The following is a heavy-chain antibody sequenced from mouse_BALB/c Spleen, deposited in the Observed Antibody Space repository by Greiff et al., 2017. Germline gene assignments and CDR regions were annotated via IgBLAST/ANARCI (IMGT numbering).Heavy chain of an antibody. CDR3: AREGSLRRDFDY. Sequence: EVHLVESGGGLVKPGGSLKLSCAASGFTFSSYAMSWVRQTPEKRLEWVASISSGGSTYYPDSVKGRFTISRDNARNILYLQMSSLRSEDTAMYYCAREGSLRRDFDYWGQGTTLTVSS. D-gene: IGHD2-12*01. CDR2: ISSGGST. J-gene: IGHJ2*01. CDR1: GFTFSSYA. V-gene: IGHV5-6-5*01.